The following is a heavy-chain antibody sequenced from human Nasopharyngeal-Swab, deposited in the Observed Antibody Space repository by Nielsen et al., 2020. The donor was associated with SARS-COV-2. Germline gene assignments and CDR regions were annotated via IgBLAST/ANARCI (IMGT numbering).Heavy chain of an antibody. Sequence: ASVKVSCKASGYTFTGYYMQWVRQAPGQGLEWMGWINPNSGGTNYAQKFQGWVTMTRDPSISTAYMELSRLRSDDTAVYYCARLSSGLGWFDPWGQGTLVTVSS. V-gene: IGHV1-2*04. CDR3: ARLSSGLGWFDP. CDR1: GYTFTGYY. CDR2: INPNSGGT. D-gene: IGHD6-19*01. J-gene: IGHJ5*02.